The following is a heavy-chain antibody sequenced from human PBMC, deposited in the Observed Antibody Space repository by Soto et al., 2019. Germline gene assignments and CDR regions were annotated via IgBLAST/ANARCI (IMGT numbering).Heavy chain of an antibody. J-gene: IGHJ3*02. CDR1: GFTFSSYA. D-gene: IGHD6-6*01. Sequence: GGSLRLSCAASGFTFSSYAMSWVRQSPGKGVEWVSAISGSGGSTYYADSVKGRFTISRDNSKNTLYLQMNSLRAEDTAVYYCAKLYSSLSLGAFDIWGQGTMVTVSS. CDR2: ISGSGGST. V-gene: IGHV3-23*01. CDR3: AKLYSSLSLGAFDI.